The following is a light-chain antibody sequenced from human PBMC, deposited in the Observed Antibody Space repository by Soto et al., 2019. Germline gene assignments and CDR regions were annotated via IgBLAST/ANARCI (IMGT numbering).Light chain of an antibody. CDR2: YTC. CDR3: QPYDAWPLT. V-gene: IGKV3-15*01. J-gene: IGKJ4*01. Sequence: VISQSPANLSVSLGEGATLSCWASQRIGDPVAWYQHNPGQTARLLIYYTCNRATGVPTRFSGSRSGAEFTLTLSSLQAEDVAVYYCQPYDAWPLTVGGGT. CDR1: QRIGDP.